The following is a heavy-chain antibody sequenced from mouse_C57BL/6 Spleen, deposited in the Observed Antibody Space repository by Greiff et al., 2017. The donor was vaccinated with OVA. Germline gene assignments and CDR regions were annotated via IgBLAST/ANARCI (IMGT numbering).Heavy chain of an antibody. J-gene: IGHJ3*01. CDR3: AREDYDDGPGFAY. CDR1: GYSFTDYN. Sequence: VQLQQSGPELVKPGASVTISCKASGYSFTDYNMNWVQQSHGKSLEWIGVINPNYGTTSYNQKFKGKATLTVDQSSSTAYLQLNSLTSEDSAVYYCAREDYDDGPGFAYWGQGTLVTVSA. D-gene: IGHD2-4*01. CDR2: INPNYGTT. V-gene: IGHV1-39*01.